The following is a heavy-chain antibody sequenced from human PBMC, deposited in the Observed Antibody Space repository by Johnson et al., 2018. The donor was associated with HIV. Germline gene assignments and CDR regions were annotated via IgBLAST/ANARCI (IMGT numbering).Heavy chain of an antibody. Sequence: EVHLVESGGGVLQPGRSLRLSCAASGLTFSDYALHWVRQAPGKGLAWVPAISGSGGSTYYADSVQGRFTISRDHSQNTLYLQMNSLRAEDTAVYYCAKDRITYYYDSSGYYSREPDAFDIWGQGTMVTVSS. CDR3: AKDRITYYYDSSGYYSREPDAFDI. D-gene: IGHD3-22*01. CDR1: GLTFSDYA. V-gene: IGHV3-23*04. CDR2: ISGSGGST. J-gene: IGHJ3*02.